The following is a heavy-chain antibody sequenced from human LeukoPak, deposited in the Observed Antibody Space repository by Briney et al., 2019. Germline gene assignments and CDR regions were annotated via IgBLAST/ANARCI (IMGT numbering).Heavy chain of an antibody. V-gene: IGHV4-59*01. CDR1: GGSISSYY. J-gene: IGHJ4*02. D-gene: IGHD1-7*01. Sequence: PSETLSLTCTVSGGSISSYYWSWIRQPPGKGLEWIGYIYYSGSTNYNPSLKSRVTISVDTSKNQFSLKLSSVTAADTAVYYCARENSLRDYFDYWGQGTLVTVSS. CDR2: IYYSGST. CDR3: ARENSLRDYFDY.